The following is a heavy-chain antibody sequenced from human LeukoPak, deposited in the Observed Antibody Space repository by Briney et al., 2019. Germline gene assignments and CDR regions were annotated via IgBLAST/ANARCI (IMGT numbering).Heavy chain of an antibody. CDR2: IYYSGST. V-gene: IGHV4-59*01. J-gene: IGHJ6*03. Sequence: PSETLSLTCTVSGGSISSYYWSWIRQPPGKGLEWIGYIYYSGSTNYNPSLKSRVTISVDTSKNQFSLKLSSVTAADTAVYYCARAATEWYYYYYYMDVWGKGTTVTISS. CDR1: GGSISSYY. D-gene: IGHD5-24*01. CDR3: ARAATEWYYYYYYMDV.